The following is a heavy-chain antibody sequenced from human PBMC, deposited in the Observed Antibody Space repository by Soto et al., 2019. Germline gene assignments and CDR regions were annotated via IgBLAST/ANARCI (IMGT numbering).Heavy chain of an antibody. J-gene: IGHJ5*02. D-gene: IGHD3-3*01. CDR2: IDTSGHT. CDR1: GFTVSNNF. CDR3: ARENFDFWRGYYEGWLDP. Sequence: PGGSLRLSCVVSGFTVSNNFMTWVRQAPGKGLEWVSSIDTSGHTAYADSVKGRFMMSEDISKNTLHLQMSGLRVDDTGVYYCARENFDFWRGYYEGWLDPWGQGTRVTVSS. V-gene: IGHV3-53*01.